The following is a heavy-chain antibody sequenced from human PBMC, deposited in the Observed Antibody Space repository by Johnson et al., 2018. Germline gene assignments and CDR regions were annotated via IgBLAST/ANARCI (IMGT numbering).Heavy chain of an antibody. J-gene: IGHJ3*02. CDR3: ARKPRYYGSGSDAFDI. CDR1: GGSFSGYY. V-gene: IGHV4-34*01. Sequence: QVQLQQWGAGLLKXSETLSLXCAVYGGSFSGYYWSWIRQPPGKGLEWIGEINPSGRTNYNPSLKSRVTISVDTSKNQFSLKLSSVTAADPAVYYCARKPRYYGSGSDAFDIWGQGTMVTVSS. CDR2: INPSGRT. D-gene: IGHD3-10*01.